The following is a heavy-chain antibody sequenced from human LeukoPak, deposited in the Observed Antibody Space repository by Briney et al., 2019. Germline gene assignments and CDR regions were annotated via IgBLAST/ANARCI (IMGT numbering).Heavy chain of an antibody. CDR3: ARAPFTGKHFDY. CDR1: GYTFTSYG. V-gene: IGHV1-18*01. J-gene: IGHJ4*02. CDR2: ISAYNGNT. Sequence: ASVKVSCKASGYTFTSYGISWVRQAPGQGLEWMGWISAYNGNTNYAQKFQGWVTMTRDTSISTAYMELSRLRSDDTAVYYCARAPFTGKHFDYWGQGTLVTVSS. D-gene: IGHD3-9*01.